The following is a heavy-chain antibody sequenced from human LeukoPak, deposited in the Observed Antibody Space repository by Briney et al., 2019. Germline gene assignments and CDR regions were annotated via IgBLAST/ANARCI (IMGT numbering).Heavy chain of an antibody. D-gene: IGHD6-19*01. CDR1: GYTFTSYG. Sequence: ASVKVSCKASGYTFTSYGISWVRQAPGQGLEWMGWISAYNGNTNYAQKLQGRVTMTTDTSTSTAYMELRSLRSDDTAVYYCARVWAITAVAGTVDYWGQGTLVTVSS. J-gene: IGHJ4*02. V-gene: IGHV1-18*01. CDR3: ARVWAITAVAGTVDY. CDR2: ISAYNGNT.